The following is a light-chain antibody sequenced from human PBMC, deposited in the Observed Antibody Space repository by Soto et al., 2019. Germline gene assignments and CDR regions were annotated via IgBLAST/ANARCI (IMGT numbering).Light chain of an antibody. CDR2: GNS. CDR3: QSYDNSLSGSWV. V-gene: IGLV1-40*01. J-gene: IGLJ3*02. Sequence: QAVVTQPPSVSGAPGQRVTISCTGSSSNIGAGLMCTGTTKLQEQPPKLLIYGNSNRPSGVPDRFSGSKSGTSASLAINGLQAEDEAHYYCQSYDNSLSGSWVFGGGTKVTVL. CDR1: SSNIGAGL.